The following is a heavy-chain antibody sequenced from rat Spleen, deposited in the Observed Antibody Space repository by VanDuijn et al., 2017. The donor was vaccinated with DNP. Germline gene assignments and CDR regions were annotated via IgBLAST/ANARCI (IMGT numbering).Heavy chain of an antibody. CDR2: MQNGGST. D-gene: IGHD1-1*01. CDR3: ARWMWSFDY. Sequence: VQLVESGGGLVQPGRSLKLSCAASGFTFSAYYMAWVRQPPGQGLEWMGKMQNGGSTNYNSTLKSRLSISRDTSKSQVFLQMNNGQAEDTAMYFCARWMWSFDYWGQGVMVTVSS. V-gene: IGHV2-27*01. J-gene: IGHJ2*01. CDR1: GFTFSAYY.